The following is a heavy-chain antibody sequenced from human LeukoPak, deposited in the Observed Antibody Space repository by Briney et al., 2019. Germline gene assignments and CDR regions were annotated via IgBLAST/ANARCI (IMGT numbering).Heavy chain of an antibody. CDR2: ISSSGSTI. V-gene: IGHV3-11*04. CDR1: GFTFSDYY. D-gene: IGHD3-9*01. Sequence: GGSLRLSCAASGFTFSDYYMSWIRQAPGKGLEWVSYISSSGSTIYYADSVKGRFTISRDNAKNSLYLQMNSLRAEDTAVYYYARIVLRYFDWLLETPMSYFDYWGQGTLVTVSS. CDR3: ARIVLRYFDWLLETPMSYFDY. J-gene: IGHJ4*02.